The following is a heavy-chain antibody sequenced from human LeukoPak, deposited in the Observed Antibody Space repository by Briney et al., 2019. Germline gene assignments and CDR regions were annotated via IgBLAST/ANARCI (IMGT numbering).Heavy chain of an antibody. CDR2: INSDGSST. V-gene: IGHV3-74*01. D-gene: IGHD1-26*01. Sequence: GGSLRLSCAASGFTFSSYWMHWVRQAPGKGLVWVSRINSDGSSTSYADSVKGRFTISRDNAKNTLYLQMNSLRAEDTAVYYCARVSSGSYFGYYYYYMDVWGKGTTVTVSS. CDR1: GFTFSSYW. CDR3: ARVSSGSYFGYYYYYMDV. J-gene: IGHJ6*03.